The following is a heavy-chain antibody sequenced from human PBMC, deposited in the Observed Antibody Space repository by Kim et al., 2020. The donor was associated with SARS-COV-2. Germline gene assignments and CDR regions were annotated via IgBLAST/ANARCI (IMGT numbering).Heavy chain of an antibody. Sequence: NPSLKMRGSISVGTSKTQFSLQLSSVSAADTAVYYCARAKYYDTSFDYWGQGTLVTVSS. D-gene: IGHD3-22*01. V-gene: IGHV4-39*01. J-gene: IGHJ4*02. CDR3: ARAKYYDTSFDY.